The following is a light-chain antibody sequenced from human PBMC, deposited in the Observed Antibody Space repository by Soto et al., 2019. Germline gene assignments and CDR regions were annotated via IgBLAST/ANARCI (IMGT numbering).Light chain of an antibody. J-gene: IGLJ3*02. V-gene: IGLV1-44*01. CDR2: SNN. CDR3: AAWDDRLKGPV. Sequence: QSVLTQPPSASGTPGQRVTISCSGSSSNIGSNTVTWYQQLPGTAPKLLIYSNNQRPSGVPDRFSGSKSGTSASLAISGLQSEDEADYSCAAWDDRLKGPVFGGGTKLTVL. CDR1: SSNIGSNT.